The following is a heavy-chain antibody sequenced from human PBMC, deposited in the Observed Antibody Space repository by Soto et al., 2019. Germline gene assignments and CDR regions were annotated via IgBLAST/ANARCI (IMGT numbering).Heavy chain of an antibody. CDR1: GGSISSYY. V-gene: IGHV4-59*08. D-gene: IGHD2-2*01. J-gene: IGHJ6*03. CDR3: ARHVPGDYYYMDV. Sequence: SETLSLTCTVSGGSISSYYWSWIRQPPGKGLEWIGYIYYSGSTNYNPSLKSRVTISVDTSKNQFSLKLSSVTAADTAVYYCARHVPGDYYYMDVWGKGTKVTVSS. CDR2: IYYSGST.